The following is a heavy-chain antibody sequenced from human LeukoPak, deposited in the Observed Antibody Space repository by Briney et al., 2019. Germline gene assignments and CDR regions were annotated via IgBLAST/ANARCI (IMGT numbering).Heavy chain of an antibody. CDR1: GYSFSSYW. Sequence: GESLKISCKGSGYSFSSYWIAWVRQMPGKGLEWMGIIYPGGSDTRYSPSFQGQVTISADKSISTAYLQWSSLKASDTAMYYCARDAGGTSHGDAFDIWGQGTMVTVSS. CDR3: ARDAGGTSHGDAFDI. V-gene: IGHV5-51*01. CDR2: IYPGGSDT. J-gene: IGHJ3*02. D-gene: IGHD2-8*02.